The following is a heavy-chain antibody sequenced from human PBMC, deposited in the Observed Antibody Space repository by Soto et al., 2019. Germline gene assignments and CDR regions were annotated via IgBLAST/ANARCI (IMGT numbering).Heavy chain of an antibody. CDR2: ISSSGSTI. J-gene: IGHJ4*02. CDR3: ERVDDLLTDLMGGYSDY. Sequence: GGSLRLSCAASGFTFSSYEMNWVRQAPGKGLEWVSYISSSGSTIYYADSVKGRFTISRDNAKNSLYLQMNSLRAEDTAVYYCERVDDLLTDLMGGYSDYRGKGTLVTVSS. V-gene: IGHV3-48*03. CDR1: GFTFSSYE. D-gene: IGHD2-21*01.